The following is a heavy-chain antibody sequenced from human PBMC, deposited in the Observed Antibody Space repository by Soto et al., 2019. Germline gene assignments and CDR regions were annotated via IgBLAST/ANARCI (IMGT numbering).Heavy chain of an antibody. CDR2: ISSGSEYI. D-gene: IGHD6-13*01. CDR3: AKDGPAGRILDV. V-gene: IGHV3-21*04. CDR1: GVSLSTTG. Sequence: PAWCMEISCAASGVSLSTTGMDGVRKATGKGLEWVSSISSGSEYIFHADSVKGRLTTSRDNAKNSVYLQMNNLSVVDTAVYYCAKDGPAGRILDVRVQGTPVTF. J-gene: IGHJ6*02.